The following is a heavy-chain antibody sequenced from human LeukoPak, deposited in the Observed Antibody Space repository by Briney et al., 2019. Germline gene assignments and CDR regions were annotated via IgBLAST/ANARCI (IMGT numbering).Heavy chain of an antibody. J-gene: IGHJ5*01. V-gene: IGHV3-23*01. CDR3: VKDPRDTYGTNWFVS. CDR2: ISGTGGAT. Sequence: GGSLRLSCVASGFSFGNYAMSWVRQAPGKGLQWVSQISGTGGATWYAGFARDRFTISRDNSKKTLYLQMSGLRVEDTAMYYCVKDPRDTYGTNWFVSWGQGALLIVPS. D-gene: IGHD2-21*01. CDR1: GFSFGNYA.